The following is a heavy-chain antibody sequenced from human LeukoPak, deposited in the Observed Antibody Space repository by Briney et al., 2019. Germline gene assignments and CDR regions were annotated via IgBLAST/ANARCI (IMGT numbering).Heavy chain of an antibody. CDR1: GGSITQTNY. CDR3: AREGGPYRPLDY. Sequence: PSETLSLTCGVSGGSITQTNYWIWVRQPPGKGLEWIGEVNLQGSTNYNPSLMGRVAISVDKSENHVSLQLTSVTAADTAVYYCAREGGPYRPLDYSGQGTLVTVSS. V-gene: IGHV4-4*02. J-gene: IGHJ4*02. CDR2: VNLQGST.